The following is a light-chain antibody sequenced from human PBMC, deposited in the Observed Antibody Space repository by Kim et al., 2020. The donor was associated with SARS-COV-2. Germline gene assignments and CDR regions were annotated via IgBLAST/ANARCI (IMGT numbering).Light chain of an antibody. J-gene: IGKJ2*01. Sequence: IQMTQSPSSLSASVGDRVTITCRASQGIRNDIGWYQQKPGKAPKLLIYAASSLQSGVPSRFSGSGSGTDFTLTISSLQPEDFATYYCLQDYNYPYTFGQGTNLEI. CDR2: AAS. V-gene: IGKV1-6*01. CDR1: QGIRND. CDR3: LQDYNYPYT.